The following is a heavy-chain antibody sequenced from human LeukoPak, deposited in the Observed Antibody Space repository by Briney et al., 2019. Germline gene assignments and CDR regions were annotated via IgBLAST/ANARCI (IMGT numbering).Heavy chain of an antibody. J-gene: IGHJ6*03. V-gene: IGHV1-18*01. CDR2: ISAYNGNT. CDR3: ARGGASNYYYYYMDV. D-gene: IGHD3-10*01. Sequence: ASVKVSCKASGYTFTSYGISWVRQAPGQGLEWMGWISAYNGNTNYAQKLQGRVTMTTDTSTSTAYMELRSLRPDDTAVYYCARGGASNYYYYYMDVWGKGTTVTVSS. CDR1: GYTFTSYG.